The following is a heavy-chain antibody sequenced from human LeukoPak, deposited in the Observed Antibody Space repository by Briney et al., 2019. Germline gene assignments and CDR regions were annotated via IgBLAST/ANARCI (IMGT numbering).Heavy chain of an antibody. Sequence: GGSLRLSCTASGFTFGDYAMSWVRQAPGKGLEWVGFIRSKAYGGTTEYAASVKGRFTISRDDSKGIAYLQMNSLKTEDTAVYYCTRDQTPYYWGQGTLVTVSS. CDR2: IRSKAYGGTT. CDR3: TRDQTPYY. V-gene: IGHV3-49*04. J-gene: IGHJ4*02. CDR1: GFTFGDYA.